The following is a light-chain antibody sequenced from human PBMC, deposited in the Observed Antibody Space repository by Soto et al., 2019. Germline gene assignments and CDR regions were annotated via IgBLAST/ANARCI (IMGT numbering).Light chain of an antibody. CDR2: GAS. V-gene: IGKV3D-15*01. CDR3: QQYNNWPPYT. CDR1: QSVGYN. Sequence: EIVLTQSPGSLSLSPGERATLSCRASQSVGYNMAWYQQKPGQPPKLLIFGASNRATDIPARFSGGGSVTEFTLTISSLQSEDFAVYYCQQYNNWPPYTFGQGTKVDIK. J-gene: IGKJ2*01.